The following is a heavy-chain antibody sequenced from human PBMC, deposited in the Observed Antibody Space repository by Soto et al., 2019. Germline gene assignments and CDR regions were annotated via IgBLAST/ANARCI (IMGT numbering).Heavy chain of an antibody. CDR3: ARSPPYDILTGYYSPFDY. CDR2: ISAYNGNT. Sequence: GASVKVSCKASGYTFTSYGISWVRQAPGQGLEWMGWISAYNGNTNYAQKLQGRVTMTTDTSTSTAYMELRSLRSDDTAVYYCARSPPYDILTGYYSPFDYWGQGTLVTVSS. J-gene: IGHJ4*02. CDR1: GYTFTSYG. D-gene: IGHD3-9*01. V-gene: IGHV1-18*01.